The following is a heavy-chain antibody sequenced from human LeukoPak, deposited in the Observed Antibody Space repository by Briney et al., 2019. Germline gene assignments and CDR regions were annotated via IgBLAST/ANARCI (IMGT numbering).Heavy chain of an antibody. Sequence: GGSLRLSCAVSGLIVSTNYMSWVRQAPGKGLEWISILYVNENRYYADSVKGRFIISRDTSKNTLYLQMNSLRAEDTAMYYCVREDLGVDYWGQGTLVTVSS. CDR1: GLIVSTNY. CDR2: LYVNENR. CDR3: VREDLGVDY. D-gene: IGHD1-26*01. J-gene: IGHJ4*02. V-gene: IGHV3-53*01.